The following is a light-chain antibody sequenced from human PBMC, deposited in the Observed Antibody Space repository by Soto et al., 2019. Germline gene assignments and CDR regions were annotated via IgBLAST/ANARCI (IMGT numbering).Light chain of an antibody. CDR2: EVN. Sequence: QSVLTQPASVSGSPGQSVTISCTGASSDVGGYDYVSWYQQHPGKAPKLILYEVNNRPSGVSNHFSDSKSGNTASLIISGLQADDEADYYCSSYSTTSTLVFGSGTKLTVL. CDR3: SSYSTTSTLV. CDR1: SSDVGGYDY. J-gene: IGLJ1*01. V-gene: IGLV2-14*01.